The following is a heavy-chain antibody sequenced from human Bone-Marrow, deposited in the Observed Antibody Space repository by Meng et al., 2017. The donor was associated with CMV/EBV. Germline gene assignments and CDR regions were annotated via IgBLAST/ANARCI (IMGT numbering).Heavy chain of an antibody. CDR2: IKQDGSEK. CDR3: VRGRNYPGSGSYYWGMDV. J-gene: IGHJ6*02. D-gene: IGHD3-10*01. Sequence: GGSLRLSCAASGFTFSSYWMSWVRQAPGKGLEWVANIKQDGSEKYYVDSVKGRFTISRDNAKNSLYLEMNSLRAEDAAVYYCVRGRNYPGSGSYYWGMDVWGQGTTVTVSS. V-gene: IGHV3-7*01. CDR1: GFTFSSYW.